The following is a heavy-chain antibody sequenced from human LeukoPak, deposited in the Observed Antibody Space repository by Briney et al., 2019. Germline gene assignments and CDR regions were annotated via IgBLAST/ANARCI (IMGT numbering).Heavy chain of an antibody. Sequence: GESLKISCKGSGYSFTSYWIGWVRQMPGKGLEWMGIIYPGDSDTRYSPSFQGQVTISADKSISTAYLQWSSLKASDTAMYCCARHSRYCSSTSCFPVDYWGQGTLVTVSS. CDR2: IYPGDSDT. V-gene: IGHV5-51*01. CDR1: GYSFTSYW. J-gene: IGHJ4*02. CDR3: ARHSRYCSSTSCFPVDY. D-gene: IGHD2-2*01.